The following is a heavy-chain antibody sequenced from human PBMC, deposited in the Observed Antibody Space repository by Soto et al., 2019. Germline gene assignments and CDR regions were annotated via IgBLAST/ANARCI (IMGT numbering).Heavy chain of an antibody. CDR1: GFTFSSYS. CDR3: ARDSLTAEPYYYYGMDV. Sequence: LXLSCAASGFTFSSYSMNWFLQAPVKGLEWVSSISSSSSYIYYADSVKGRFTISRDNAKNSLYLQMNSLRAEDTAVYYCARDSLTAEPYYYYGMDVCGQRTTVTVSS. V-gene: IGHV3-21*01. CDR2: ISSSSSYI. J-gene: IGHJ6*02. D-gene: IGHD2-2*01.